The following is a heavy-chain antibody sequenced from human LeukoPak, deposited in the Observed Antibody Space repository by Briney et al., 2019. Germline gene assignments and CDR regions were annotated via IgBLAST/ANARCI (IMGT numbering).Heavy chain of an antibody. V-gene: IGHV4-39*02. J-gene: IGHJ4*02. CDR1: GGSITTADFD. CDR2: ISSSGKA. Sequence: PSETLSLTCAVSGGSITTADFDWAWIRQPPGQGFEWIATISSSGKAYYYPSLMSRVTISVDTSKNHFSLDVTSVTAADTGLFYCARFKGATGFDYWGRGDRVIVS. D-gene: IGHD1-14*01. CDR3: ARFKGATGFDY.